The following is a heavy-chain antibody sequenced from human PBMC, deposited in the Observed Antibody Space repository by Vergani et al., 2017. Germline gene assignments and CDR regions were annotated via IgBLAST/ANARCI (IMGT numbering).Heavy chain of an antibody. V-gene: IGHV4-39*07. CDR2: IYYSGST. CDR3: ARDLRPAPHPFDY. J-gene: IGHJ4*02. Sequence: QLQLQESGPGLVKPSETLSLTCTVSGGSISSSSYYWGWIRQPPGKGLEWIGSIYYSGSTYYNPSLKSRVTISVDTSKNQFSLKLRSVTAADTAVYYCARDLRPAPHPFDYWGQGTLVTVSS. D-gene: IGHD5/OR15-5a*01. CDR1: GGSISSSSYY.